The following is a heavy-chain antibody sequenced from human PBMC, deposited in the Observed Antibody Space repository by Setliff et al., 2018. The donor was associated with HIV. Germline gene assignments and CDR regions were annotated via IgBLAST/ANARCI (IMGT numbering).Heavy chain of an antibody. CDR2: IYPGDSDT. V-gene: IGHV5-51*01. J-gene: IGHJ6*02. Sequence: GESLKISCRASGYSFTSHWIGWVRQMPGKGLEWMGIIYPGDSDTRYSPSFQGQVTISADKSISTAYLQWSSLKASDTAMYYCARHGYCSGTSCSEYYYYYGMDVWGQGTTVTVSS. CDR3: ARHGYCSGTSCSEYYYYYGMDV. D-gene: IGHD2-2*03. CDR1: GYSFTSHW.